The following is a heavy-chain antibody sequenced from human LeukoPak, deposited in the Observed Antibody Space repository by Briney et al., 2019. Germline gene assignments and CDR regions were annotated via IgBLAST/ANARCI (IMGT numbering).Heavy chain of an antibody. J-gene: IGHJ6*02. CDR2: ISSSSSYL. Sequence: GGSLRLSCAASGFTFSSYSMNWVRQAPGKGLEWVSSISSSSSYLYYADSVKGRFTISRDNAKNSLYLQMNSLRAEDTAVYYCARGASGRNYDFWSGYYLGYYYYYGMDVWGQGTTVTVSS. V-gene: IGHV3-21*01. D-gene: IGHD3-3*01. CDR3: ARGASGRNYDFWSGYYLGYYYYYGMDV. CDR1: GFTFSSYS.